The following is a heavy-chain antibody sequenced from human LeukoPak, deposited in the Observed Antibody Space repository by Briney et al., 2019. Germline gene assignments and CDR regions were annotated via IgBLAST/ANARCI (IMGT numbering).Heavy chain of an antibody. Sequence: GSLRLSCAASGFTVSSNYMSWVRQAPGKGLEWVSTIYSGRSTYDPESVKGRITIAEDKSKNTLYLQMNSLRAEDAAMYYCARSSSGQSFDIWGQGTMVTVSS. CDR2: IYSGRST. V-gene: IGHV3-53*01. D-gene: IGHD6-19*01. J-gene: IGHJ3*02. CDR1: GFTVSSNY. CDR3: ARSSSGQSFDI.